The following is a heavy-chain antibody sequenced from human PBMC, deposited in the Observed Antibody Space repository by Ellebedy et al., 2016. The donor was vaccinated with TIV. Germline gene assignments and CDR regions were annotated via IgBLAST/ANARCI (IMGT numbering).Heavy chain of an antibody. V-gene: IGHV3-33*01. CDR2: IWYDGSNK. CDR3: ARSGSYSPFDY. D-gene: IGHD1-26*01. Sequence: GESLKISCAASGFTFSSYGMHWVRQAPGKGLEWVAVIWYDGSNKYYADSVKGRFTISRDNSKNTLYLQMNSLRAEDTAVYYCARSGSYSPFDYWGQGTLVIVSS. CDR1: GFTFSSYG. J-gene: IGHJ4*02.